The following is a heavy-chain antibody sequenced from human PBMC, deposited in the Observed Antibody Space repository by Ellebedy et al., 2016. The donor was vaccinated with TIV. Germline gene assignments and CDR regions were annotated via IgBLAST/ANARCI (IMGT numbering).Heavy chain of an antibody. CDR1: GGSISRGSYY. D-gene: IGHD6-13*01. Sequence: MPSETLSLTCTASGGSISRGSYYWNWIRQYPGKGLEWIGYTYYSGSTYYNPSLKSRVNVSVDTSKNQFFLKLSSVTAAVTAVYNCARGKFAAAGIDYWGQGTLVTVSS. V-gene: IGHV4-31*03. CDR3: ARGKFAAAGIDY. J-gene: IGHJ4*02. CDR2: TYYSGST.